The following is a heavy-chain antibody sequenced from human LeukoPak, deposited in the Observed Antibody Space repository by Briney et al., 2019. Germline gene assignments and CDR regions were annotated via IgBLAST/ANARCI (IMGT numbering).Heavy chain of an antibody. CDR1: GFTFSSYS. J-gene: IGHJ4*02. V-gene: IGHV3-48*01. D-gene: IGHD4-11*01. CDR2: ISSSHTTI. Sequence: QSGGSLRLSCAASGFTFSSYSMNWVRQAPGKGLEWVSYISSSHTTIYYADSLKGRFTIFRDNAKNSLFLQMNSLRAEDTAVYFCARTTVTLDYWGQGILVTVSS. CDR3: ARTTVTLDY.